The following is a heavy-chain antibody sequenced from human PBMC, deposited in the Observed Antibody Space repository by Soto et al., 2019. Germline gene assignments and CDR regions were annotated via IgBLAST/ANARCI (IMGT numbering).Heavy chain of an antibody. CDR2: IYHTGNA. Sequence: SETLSLTCTVSGGSISSSGYYWAWIRQPPGEGLEWIGSIYHTGNAYYNPSLKSRVTISVDTSKNQFSLKLTSVTAADAALYYCARDFFDSSDYTTNWFDPWGQGTLVTVSS. D-gene: IGHD3-22*01. CDR1: GGSISSSGYY. CDR3: ARDFFDSSDYTTNWFDP. V-gene: IGHV4-39*01. J-gene: IGHJ5*02.